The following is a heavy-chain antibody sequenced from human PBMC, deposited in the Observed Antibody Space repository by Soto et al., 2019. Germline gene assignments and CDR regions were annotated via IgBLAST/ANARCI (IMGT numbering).Heavy chain of an antibody. D-gene: IGHD6-13*01. J-gene: IGHJ4*02. V-gene: IGHV3-23*01. Sequence: GGSLRLSCAASGFTFSSYAMRWVRQAPGKGLEWVSAISGSGGSTYYADSVKGRFTISRDNSKNTLYLQMNSLRAEDTAVYYCAKVQQDGRPPERRPADYWGQGTLVTVSS. CDR2: ISGSGGST. CDR3: AKVQQDGRPPERRPADY. CDR1: GFTFSSYA.